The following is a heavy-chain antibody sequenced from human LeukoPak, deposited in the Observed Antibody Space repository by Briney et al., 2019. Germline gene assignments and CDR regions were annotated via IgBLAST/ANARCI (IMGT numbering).Heavy chain of an antibody. V-gene: IGHV1-2*02. J-gene: IGHJ3*02. CDR1: GYTFTGYY. CDR2: INPSSGGT. CDR3: ARDILVDDAFDI. D-gene: IGHD2-8*02. Sequence: ASVKVSCKASGYTFTGYYMHWVRQAPGQGLEWMGWINPSSGGTNFAETFQGRVSMTRDTSIGTAYMELSRLRSDDTAVYYCARDILVDDAFDIWGQGTMVTVSS.